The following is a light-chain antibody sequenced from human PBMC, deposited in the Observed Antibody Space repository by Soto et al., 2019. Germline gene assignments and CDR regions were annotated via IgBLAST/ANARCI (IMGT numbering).Light chain of an antibody. J-gene: IGLJ2*01. CDR1: SVSIASRY. CDR3: QSNDATNNAIL. Sequence: NFLLTQPHSVSESPGKTVTISCTRRSVSIASRYVQWYQQRPGSAPTTMIYENFHRPSGVPDRFSGSIDISSISASLTIAELKEEDKAEHFCQSNDATNNAILLGGETKLTVL. CDR2: ENF. V-gene: IGLV6-57*04.